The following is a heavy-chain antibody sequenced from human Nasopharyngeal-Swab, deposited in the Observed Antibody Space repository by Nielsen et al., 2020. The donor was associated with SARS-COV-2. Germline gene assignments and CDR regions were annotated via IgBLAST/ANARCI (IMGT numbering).Heavy chain of an antibody. J-gene: IGHJ6*02. V-gene: IGHV5-10-1*01. CDR1: GYSFTSYW. CDR2: IDPSDSYT. Sequence: GESLKISCKGSGYSFTSYWISWVRQMPGKGLEWMGRIDPSDSYTNYSPSFQGHVTISADKSISTAYLQWSRLKASDTAMYYCAASRGPGSYYYGSGDQSMDVWGQGTTVTVSS. CDR3: AASRGPGSYYYGSGDQSMDV. D-gene: IGHD3-10*01.